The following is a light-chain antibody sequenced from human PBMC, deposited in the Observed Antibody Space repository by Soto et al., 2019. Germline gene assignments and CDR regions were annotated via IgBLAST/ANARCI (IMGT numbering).Light chain of an antibody. CDR1: QGIRND. V-gene: IGKV1-6*01. Sequence: AIKMNQSRYSLSASVGDGVALTCLARQGIRNDLGWYQQKPGKAPKLLIYAASSLQSGVPSRFSGSGSGTDFTLTISSLQPEDFATYYCLQDYNYPRTFGQGTKVDIK. CDR2: AAS. J-gene: IGKJ1*01. CDR3: LQDYNYPRT.